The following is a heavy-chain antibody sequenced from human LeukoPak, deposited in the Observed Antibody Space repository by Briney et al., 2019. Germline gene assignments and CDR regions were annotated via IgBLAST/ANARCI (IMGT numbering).Heavy chain of an antibody. V-gene: IGHV3-23*01. D-gene: IGHD2-2*02. CDR3: AKSSTRYCSSTSCYTDYGMDV. Sequence: PGGSLRLSCAACGFTFSSYAMSWVRQAPGKGLEWVSAISGSGGSTYYADSVKGRFTISRDNSKNTLYLQMNSLRAEDTAVYYCAKSSTRYCSSTSCYTDYGMDVWGQGTTVTVSS. J-gene: IGHJ6*02. CDR2: ISGSGGST. CDR1: GFTFSSYA.